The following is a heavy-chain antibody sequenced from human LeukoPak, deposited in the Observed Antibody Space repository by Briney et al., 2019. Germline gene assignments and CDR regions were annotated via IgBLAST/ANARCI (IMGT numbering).Heavy chain of an antibody. CDR2: ISYDGSNK. CDR1: GFTFSSYA. Sequence: GGSLRLSCAASGFTFSSYAMHWVRQAPGKGLEWVAVISYDGSNKYYADSVKGRFTISRDNSKNTLYLQMNSLRAEDTAVYYCARLNDYGDNGGDAFDIWGQGTMVTVSS. D-gene: IGHD4-17*01. V-gene: IGHV3-30-3*01. J-gene: IGHJ3*02. CDR3: ARLNDYGDNGGDAFDI.